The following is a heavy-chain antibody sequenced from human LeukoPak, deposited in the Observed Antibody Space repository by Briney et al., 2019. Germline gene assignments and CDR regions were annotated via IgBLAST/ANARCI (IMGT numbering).Heavy chain of an antibody. D-gene: IGHD6-19*01. CDR2: LSYDGSNK. Sequence: GGSLRLSCAASGFIFSNYAMHWVRQAPGKGLEWVAVLSYDGSNKYYADSVKGRFTISRDNSKNTLYLQVNSLRPEDTAVYHCARDGIAVTGRGNWFDPWGQGTLATVSS. V-gene: IGHV3-30*04. J-gene: IGHJ5*02. CDR3: ARDGIAVTGRGNWFDP. CDR1: GFIFSNYA.